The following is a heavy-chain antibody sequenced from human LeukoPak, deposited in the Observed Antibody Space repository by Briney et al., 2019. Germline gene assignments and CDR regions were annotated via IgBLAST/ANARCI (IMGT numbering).Heavy chain of an antibody. Sequence: SQTLSLTCTVSGGSISSGDYYWSWIRQPAGKGLEWIGRIYTSGSTNYNPSLKSRVTISVDTSKNQFSLKLSSVTAADTAVYYCAGDPVGYCTNGVCYRGSFDYWGQGTLVTVSS. V-gene: IGHV4-61*02. CDR3: AGDPVGYCTNGVCYRGSFDY. D-gene: IGHD2-8*01. CDR2: IYTSGST. J-gene: IGHJ4*02. CDR1: GGSISSGDYY.